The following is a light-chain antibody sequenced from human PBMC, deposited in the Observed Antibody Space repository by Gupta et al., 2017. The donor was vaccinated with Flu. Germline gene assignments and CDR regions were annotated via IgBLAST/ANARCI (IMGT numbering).Light chain of an antibody. CDR2: WSN. J-gene: IGLJ1*01. Sequence: SIANVGINYSHWCHQLPKAEPTLLIFWSNKRRSGVLDRFSGSTSGATASLAISCVRSEDEADYYCAAWDDSLSSYVLGTGTKVTVL. V-gene: IGLV1-47*01. CDR1: IANVGINY. CDR3: AAWDDSLSSYV.